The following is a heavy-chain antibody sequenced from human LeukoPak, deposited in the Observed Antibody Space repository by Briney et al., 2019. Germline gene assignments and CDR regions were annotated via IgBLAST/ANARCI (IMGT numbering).Heavy chain of an antibody. J-gene: IGHJ6*02. CDR2: INHSGST. V-gene: IGHV4-34*01. D-gene: IGHD6-13*01. CDR1: GGSFSGYY. CDR3: ASEQLVPYYYYYGMDV. Sequence: SETLSLTCAVYGGSFSGYYWSWIRQPPGKGLEWIGEINHSGSTNYNPSLKSRVTISVDTSKNQFSLKLSSVTAADTAVYYCASEQLVPYYYYYGMDVWGQGTTVTVSS.